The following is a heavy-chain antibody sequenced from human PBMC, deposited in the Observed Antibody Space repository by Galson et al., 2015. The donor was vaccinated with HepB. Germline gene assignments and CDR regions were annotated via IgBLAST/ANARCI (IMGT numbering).Heavy chain of an antibody. D-gene: IGHD6-13*01. CDR3: ASAGIAAVTHPVDY. J-gene: IGHJ4*02. CDR1: GGTFSTYT. Sequence: SVKVSCKASGGTFSTYTISWVRQAPGQGLEWMGGITPMFGTAKYAQKFQGRVTITTDKSTRTAYMELSSLTSEDTAVYYCASAGIAAVTHPVDYWGKATLVTVSS. V-gene: IGHV1-69*05. CDR2: ITPMFGTA.